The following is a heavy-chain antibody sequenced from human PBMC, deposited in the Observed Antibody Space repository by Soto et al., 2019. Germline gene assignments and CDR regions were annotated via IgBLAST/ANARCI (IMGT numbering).Heavy chain of an antibody. J-gene: IGHJ4*02. D-gene: IGHD1-26*01. V-gene: IGHV3-23*01. CDR3: AKVPVGATGRFDY. CDR1: GFTFSNYA. Sequence: LRLSCAGSGFTFSNYAMSWVRQAPGKGLAWVSAISGSGGSTYYADSVKGRFTISRDNSKNALYLQMNSLRAEDTALYYCAKVPVGATGRFDYWGQGTLVTVSS. CDR2: ISGSGGST.